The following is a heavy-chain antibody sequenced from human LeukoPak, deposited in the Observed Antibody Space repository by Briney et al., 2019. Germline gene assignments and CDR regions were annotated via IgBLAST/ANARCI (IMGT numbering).Heavy chain of an antibody. Sequence: GGSLRLSCAASGFTFSSYSMNWVRQAPGKGLEWVSSISSSSSYIYYADSVKGRFTISRDNAKSLLFLQMNSLRAEDTAVYYCARDTLNGPFVISLDYWGQGALVTVSS. CDR1: GFTFSSYS. V-gene: IGHV3-21*06. J-gene: IGHJ4*02. CDR2: ISSSSSYI. D-gene: IGHD3-9*01. CDR3: ARDTLNGPFVISLDY.